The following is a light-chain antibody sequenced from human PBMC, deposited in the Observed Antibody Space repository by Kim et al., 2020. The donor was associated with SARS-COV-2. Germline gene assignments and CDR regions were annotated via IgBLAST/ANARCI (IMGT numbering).Light chain of an antibody. J-gene: IGLJ1*01. CDR1: RSDIGAYQY. CDR3: TSYAGSNNLDV. CDR2: EVN. Sequence: NTCTGTRSDIGAYQYVSWYEPHPGKAPSLMIYEVNRRPAGVPGRFSGSKSGNAASLAVAVLQAEDEADYYCTSYAGSNNLDVFGTGTKVTVL. V-gene: IGLV2-8*01.